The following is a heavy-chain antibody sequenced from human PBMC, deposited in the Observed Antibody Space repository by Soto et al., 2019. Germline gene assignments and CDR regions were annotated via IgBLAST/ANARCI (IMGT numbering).Heavy chain of an antibody. V-gene: IGHV1-2*02. CDR2: INPNSGGT. Sequence: QVQLVQSGAEVKKPGASVKVSCKASGYTFTGHYMHWVRQAPGQGLEWMGWINPNSGGTNYAQKFQGRVTMTRDTSISTAYMELSRLRSDDTAVYYCAALGIAAADVRGWFDPWGQGTLVTVSS. CDR1: GYTFTGHY. D-gene: IGHD6-13*01. J-gene: IGHJ5*02. CDR3: AALGIAAADVRGWFDP.